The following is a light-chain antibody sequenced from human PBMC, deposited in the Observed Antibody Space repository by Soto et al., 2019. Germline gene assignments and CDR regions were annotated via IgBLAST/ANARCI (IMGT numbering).Light chain of an antibody. Sequence: DLQMTQSPSSVSASVGDRVTITCRASPGISSWLAWYQQKPGKAPKLLIYAASSLQSGVPSRFSGSGSGTDFTLTISSLQPEDCATYYCQQANSFPPTFGQGTRLEIK. V-gene: IGKV1-12*01. CDR3: QQANSFPPT. CDR1: PGISSW. CDR2: AAS. J-gene: IGKJ5*01.